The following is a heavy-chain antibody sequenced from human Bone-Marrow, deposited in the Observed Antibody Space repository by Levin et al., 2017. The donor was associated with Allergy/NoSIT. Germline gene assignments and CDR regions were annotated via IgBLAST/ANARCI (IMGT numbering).Heavy chain of an antibody. CDR2: IKEDGSEE. V-gene: IGHV3-7*01. CDR1: GITFSRNW. D-gene: IGHD4-17*01. CDR3: ACLDSAKATTRDS. J-gene: IGHJ5*01. Sequence: PGGSLRLSCAVSGITFSRNWMSWVRQAPGKGLEWVAMIKEDGSEERYVDSVRGRFTISTDRAKNSLYLQMDNLRDDDTATYYCACLDSAKATTRDSWGQGTLVTVSS.